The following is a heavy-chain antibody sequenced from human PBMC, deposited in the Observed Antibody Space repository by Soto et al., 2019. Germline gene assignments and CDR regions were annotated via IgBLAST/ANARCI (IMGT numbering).Heavy chain of an antibody. CDR2: IIPIFGTA. V-gene: IGHV1-69*01. CDR3: ARSQGGSSSLDIYYYYYYGMDV. D-gene: IGHD2-15*01. CDR1: GGTFSSYA. Sequence: QVQLVQSGAEVKKPGSSVKVSCKAPGGTFSSYAISWVRQAPGQGLEWMGGIIPIFGTANYAQKFQSRVTITADESTSTGYMELSNLRSEDTAVYYCARSQGGSSSLDIYYYYYYGMDVWGQGTTVTVSS. J-gene: IGHJ6*02.